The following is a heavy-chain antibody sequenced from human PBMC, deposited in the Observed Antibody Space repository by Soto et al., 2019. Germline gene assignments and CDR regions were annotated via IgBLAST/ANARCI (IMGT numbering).Heavy chain of an antibody. Sequence: QVQLVQSGAEVKKPGSSVKVSCKASGGTFSSYAISWVRQAPGQGLEWMGGIIPIFGTANYAQKFQGGVTMTADESTSTAYMELSSLRSEDTAVYYCARANSIPLNYYYYGMDVWGQGTTVTVSS. CDR1: GGTFSSYA. CDR2: IIPIFGTA. CDR3: ARANSIPLNYYYYGMDV. V-gene: IGHV1-69*01. J-gene: IGHJ6*02. D-gene: IGHD4-4*01.